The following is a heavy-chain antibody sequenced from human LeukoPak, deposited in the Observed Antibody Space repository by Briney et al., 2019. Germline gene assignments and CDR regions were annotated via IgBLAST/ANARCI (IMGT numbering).Heavy chain of an antibody. CDR3: ARDHGDYVDAFDI. J-gene: IGHJ3*02. V-gene: IGHV1-18*01. CDR2: ISASDGHT. CDR1: GYTFINYG. D-gene: IGHD4-17*01. Sequence: ASAKVSCKASGYTFINYGFSWVRQAPGQGLEWMGWISASDGHTNYAQKLQGRVTMTTDTSTSTAYMELRSLRSDDTAVYYCARDHGDYVDAFDIWGQGTMVTVSS.